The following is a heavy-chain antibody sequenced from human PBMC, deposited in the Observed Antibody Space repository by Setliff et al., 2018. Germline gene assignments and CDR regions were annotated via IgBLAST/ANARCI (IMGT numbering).Heavy chain of an antibody. V-gene: IGHV1-18*01. D-gene: IGHD1-26*01. CDR3: ARASGGNSVEDGFDI. CDR2: ISAYNGRT. Sequence: ASVKVSCKASDYTFTDYGIYWVRQAPGQGLEWMGWISAYNGRTNYEEKFHARVTMTTDTATSTAYMELRSLKSDDTAVYYCARASGGNSVEDGFDIWGQGTMVTVSS. J-gene: IGHJ3*02. CDR1: DYTFTDYG.